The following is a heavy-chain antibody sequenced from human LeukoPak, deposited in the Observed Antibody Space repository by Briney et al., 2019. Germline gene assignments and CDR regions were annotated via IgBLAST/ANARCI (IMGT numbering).Heavy chain of an antibody. V-gene: IGHV3-53*01. J-gene: IGHJ4*02. CDR3: ARDEILTGYYGTKYYLDY. Sequence: PGGSLRLSCAASGFTVSSNHMSWVRQAPGKGLEWVSVIHSGGSTYYADSVKGRFTISRDNSKNTLYLQMNSLRAEDTAVYYCARDEILTGYYGTKYYLDYWGQGTLVTVSS. CDR2: IHSGGST. D-gene: IGHD3-9*01. CDR1: GFTVSSNH.